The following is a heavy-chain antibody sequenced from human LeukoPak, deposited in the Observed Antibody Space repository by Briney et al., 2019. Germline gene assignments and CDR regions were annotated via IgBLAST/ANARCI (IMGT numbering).Heavy chain of an antibody. V-gene: IGHV1-2*02. CDR3: ARECGYCSGGSCSMGHNWFDP. CDR2: INPNSGGT. CDR1: GYTFTGYY. D-gene: IGHD2-15*01. Sequence: ASVKVSCKASGYTFTGYYMHWVRQAPGQGLEWMGWINPNSGGTNYAQKFQGRVTMTRDTSISTAYMELSRLRSDDTAVYYCARECGYCSGGSCSMGHNWFDPWGQGTLVTVSS. J-gene: IGHJ5*02.